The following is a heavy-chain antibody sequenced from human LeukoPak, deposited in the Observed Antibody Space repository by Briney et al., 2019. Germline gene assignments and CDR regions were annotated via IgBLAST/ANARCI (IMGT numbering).Heavy chain of an antibody. V-gene: IGHV3-30*18. D-gene: IGHD2-15*01. J-gene: IGHJ5*02. CDR2: ISYDGSNK. CDR3: AKDRNIVVVVAATPPWFDP. Sequence: LSLSCAASGFTFSSYGMHWVRQAPGKGLEWVAVISYDGSNKYHADSVKGRFTISRDNSKNTLYLQMNSLRAEDTAVYYCAKDRNIVVVVAATPPWFDPWGQGTLVTVSS. CDR1: GFTFSSYG.